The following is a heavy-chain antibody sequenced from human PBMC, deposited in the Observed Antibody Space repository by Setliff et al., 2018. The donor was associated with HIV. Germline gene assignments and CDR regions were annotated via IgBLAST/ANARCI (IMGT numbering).Heavy chain of an antibody. J-gene: IGHJ1*01. Sequence: SVKVSCKASGGNFNNYAITWVRQAPGQGLEWMGGIIPIVNIANYAQKFQGRVIITADKSTSTAYMEVRSLRSEDTAMYFCAGGWSEDTSVAQVEYFHYWGLGTLVTVSS. CDR1: GGNFNNYA. V-gene: IGHV1-69*10. CDR2: IIPIVNIA. D-gene: IGHD5-18*01. CDR3: AGGWSEDTSVAQVEYFHY.